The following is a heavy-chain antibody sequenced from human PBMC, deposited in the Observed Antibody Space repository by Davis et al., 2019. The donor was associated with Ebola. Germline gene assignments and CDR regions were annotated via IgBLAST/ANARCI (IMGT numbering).Heavy chain of an antibody. CDR1: GFTVSSNY. V-gene: IGHV3-53*01. J-gene: IGHJ5*02. CDR3: ARDGGRNWNYGWFDP. D-gene: IGHD1-7*01. Sequence: GESLKISCAASGFTVSSNYMSWVRQAPGKGLEWVSVIYSGGSTYYADSVKGRFTISRDNSKNTLYLQMNSLRAEDTAVYYCARDGGRNWNYGWFDPWGQGTLVTVSS. CDR2: IYSGGST.